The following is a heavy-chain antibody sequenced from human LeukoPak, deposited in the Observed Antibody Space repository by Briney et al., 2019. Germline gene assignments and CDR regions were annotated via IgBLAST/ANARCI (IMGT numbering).Heavy chain of an antibody. Sequence: ASVKVSRKASGYTFTGYYMHWVRQAPGQGREWMGWINPNSGGTNYAQKFQGRVTMTRDTSISTAYMELSRLRSDDTAVYFCARVWRYYDSSGFEPDYWGQGTLVTVSS. CDR3: ARVWRYYDSSGFEPDY. CDR2: INPNSGGT. V-gene: IGHV1-2*02. CDR1: GYTFTGYY. D-gene: IGHD3-22*01. J-gene: IGHJ4*02.